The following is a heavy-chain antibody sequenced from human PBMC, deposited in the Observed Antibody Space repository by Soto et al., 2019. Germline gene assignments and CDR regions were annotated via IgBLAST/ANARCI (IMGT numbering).Heavy chain of an antibody. CDR1: GFTFSSSG. D-gene: IGHD2-2*01. Sequence: PGGSLRLSCAASGFTFSSSGMHWIRQAPGKGLEWVAVISYDGSNQYYAVSVKGRFTISRDNSKNTLSLQMDSLGVEDSAVYYCVKERLQQYQVLHFFDYWGQGTLVTVSS. CDR2: ISYDGSNQ. CDR3: VKERLQQYQVLHFFDY. V-gene: IGHV3-30*18. J-gene: IGHJ4*02.